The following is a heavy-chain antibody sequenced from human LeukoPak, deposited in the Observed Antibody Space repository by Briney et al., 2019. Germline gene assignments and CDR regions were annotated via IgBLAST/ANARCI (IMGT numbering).Heavy chain of an antibody. Sequence: GGSLRLSCATSEFTFSSYAMSWVRQAPGKGLEWVSAISGSGGSTYYADSVKGRFTISRDNSKNTLYLQMNSLRAEDTAVYYCAKSGGGPVGYSNYWGQGTLVTVSS. CDR3: AKSGGGPVGYSNY. CDR2: ISGSGGST. D-gene: IGHD2-15*01. CDR1: EFTFSSYA. J-gene: IGHJ4*02. V-gene: IGHV3-23*01.